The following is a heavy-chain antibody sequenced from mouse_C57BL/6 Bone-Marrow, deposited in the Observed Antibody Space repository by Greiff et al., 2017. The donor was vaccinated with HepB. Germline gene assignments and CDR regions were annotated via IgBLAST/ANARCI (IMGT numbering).Heavy chain of an antibody. CDR2: INPGSGGT. D-gene: IGHD1-1*01. J-gene: IGHJ3*01. CDR1: GYAFTNYL. Sequence: QVQLQQSGAELVRPGTSVKVSCKASGYAFTNYLIEWVKQRPGQGLEWIGVINPGSGGTNYNEKFKGKATLTADKSSSTAYMQLSSLTSEDSAVYFCGLNYYGSSPFAYWGQGTLVTVSA. V-gene: IGHV1-54*01. CDR3: GLNYYGSSPFAY.